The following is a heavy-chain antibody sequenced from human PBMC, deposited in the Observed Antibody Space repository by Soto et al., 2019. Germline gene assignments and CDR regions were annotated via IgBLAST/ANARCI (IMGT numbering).Heavy chain of an antibody. CDR3: ASVTRTCISTSCYRYYYGMDV. J-gene: IGHJ6*02. Sequence: SETLSLTCTVSGASVVNDGYYWSWIRQPPGKGLEWIGYISNSGRTNYNPSLKSRLAISVDTSKNQFSLKLSSVTAADTAVYYCASVTRTCISTSCYRYYYGMDVWGQGTTVTVSS. V-gene: IGHV4-61*08. CDR2: ISNSGRT. CDR1: GASVVNDGYY. D-gene: IGHD2-2*02.